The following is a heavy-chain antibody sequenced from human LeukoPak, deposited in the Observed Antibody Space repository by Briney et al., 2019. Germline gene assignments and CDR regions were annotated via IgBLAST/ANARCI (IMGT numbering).Heavy chain of an antibody. Sequence: GGSLRLSCAASGFSFSSYWMNWVRQAPGKGLEWVANTNQDGSGVTYVGSVKGRFTISRDNAKNSLSLEMNRLRVEDTAVYYCARAWRCSSSSSTTNCYTFFDPWGQGTLVSVSS. CDR2: TNQDGSGV. J-gene: IGHJ5*02. CDR3: ARAWRCSSSSSTTNCYTFFDP. V-gene: IGHV3-7*01. D-gene: IGHD2-2*02. CDR1: GFSFSSYW.